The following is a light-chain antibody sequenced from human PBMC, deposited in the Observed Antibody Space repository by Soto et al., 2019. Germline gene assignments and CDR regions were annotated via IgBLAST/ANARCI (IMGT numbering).Light chain of an antibody. Sequence: EIVLTQSPATLSLSPGERATLSCRASQSVSSYLAWYQQKPGQAPSLLIYDASNRATGIPARFSGSGSGTDFTLTISSLEPEAFAVYYCLQRSILYSFVGGTKVEIK. V-gene: IGKV3-11*01. CDR3: LQRSILYS. J-gene: IGKJ4*01. CDR1: QSVSSY. CDR2: DAS.